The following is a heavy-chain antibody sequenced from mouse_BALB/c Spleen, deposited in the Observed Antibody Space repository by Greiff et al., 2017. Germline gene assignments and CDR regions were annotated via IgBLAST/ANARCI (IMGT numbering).Heavy chain of an antibody. Sequence: QVQLKQSGAELAKPGASVKMSCKASGYTFTSYWMHWVKLRPGQGLEWIGYINPSTGYTEYNQKFKDKATLTADKSSSTAYMQLSSLTSEDSAVYYCAREVRRAMDYWGQGTSVTVSS. CDR1: GYTFTSYW. J-gene: IGHJ4*01. D-gene: IGHD2-14*01. CDR2: INPSTGYT. CDR3: AREVRRAMDY. V-gene: IGHV1-7*01.